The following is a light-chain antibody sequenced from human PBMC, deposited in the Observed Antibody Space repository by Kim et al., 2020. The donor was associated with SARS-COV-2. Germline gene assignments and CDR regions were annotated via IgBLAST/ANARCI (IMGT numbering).Light chain of an antibody. V-gene: IGLV9-49*01. CDR2: VGTGGIVG. CDR1: SGYSNYK. CDR3: GADHGSGSNFVYV. Sequence: CTLGSGYSNYKVDGYQQRPGKGPRFVMRVGTGGIVGSKGDGIPDRFSVLGSGLNRYLTIKNIQEEDESDYHCGADHGSGSNFVYVFGGGTQLTVL. J-gene: IGLJ3*02.